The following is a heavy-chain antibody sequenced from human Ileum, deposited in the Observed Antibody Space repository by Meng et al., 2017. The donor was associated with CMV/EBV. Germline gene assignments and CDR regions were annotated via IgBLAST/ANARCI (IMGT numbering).Heavy chain of an antibody. CDR3: ARGWADIRLSGVMDL. CDR2: ISYSGNT. Sequence: SETLSLTCAVPGGSVSRDYYYWSWIRQPPGKGLEWVAYISYSGNTNSNPSLKSRVSISADAAKNLFSLRLNSVTTADTAVYYCARGWADIRLSGVMDLWGQGTMVTVSS. J-gene: IGHJ6*02. CDR1: GGSVSRDYYY. V-gene: IGHV4-61*01. D-gene: IGHD2-8*01.